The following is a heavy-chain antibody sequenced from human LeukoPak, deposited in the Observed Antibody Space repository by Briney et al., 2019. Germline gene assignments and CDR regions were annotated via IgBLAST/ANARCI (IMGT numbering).Heavy chain of an antibody. J-gene: IGHJ4*02. CDR2: IYYSGST. CDR1: GGSISSSSYY. CDR3: VREQPSGSN. V-gene: IGHV4-39*01. Sequence: SETLSLTCTVSGGSISSSSYYWGWIRQPPGKGLEWIGSIYYSGSTYYNPSLKSRVTISVDTSKNQFSLKLSSVTAADTAVYYCVREQPSGSNWGQGTLVTVSS. D-gene: IGHD1-26*01.